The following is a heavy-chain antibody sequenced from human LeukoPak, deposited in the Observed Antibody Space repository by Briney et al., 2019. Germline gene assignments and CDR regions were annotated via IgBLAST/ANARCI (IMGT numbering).Heavy chain of an antibody. CDR1: GFTFSNS. J-gene: IGHJ4*02. D-gene: IGHD5-24*01. Sequence: AGGSLRLSCAASGFTFSNSVIWARQAPGKGLEWVSYVSGSGTTTYYADSVKGRFTISRDNGKNLVSLQMNSLRDEDTAVYYCARADRDGNKRFLDWGQGTLVTVSS. CDR3: ARADRDGNKRFLD. CDR2: VSGSGTTT. V-gene: IGHV3-48*02.